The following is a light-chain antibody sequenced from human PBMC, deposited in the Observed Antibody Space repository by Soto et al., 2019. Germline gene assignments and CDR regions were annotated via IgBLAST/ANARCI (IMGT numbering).Light chain of an antibody. J-gene: IGLJ3*02. V-gene: IGLV1-51*01. CDR2: DNN. Sequence: QSVLTQPPSVSAAPGQKVTISCSGSSSNIGNKYVSWYQQLPGTAPKLLIYDNNKRPSGIPDRFSGSKSGTSATLGITGLQTGDEADYYCGTWDSSLSAWVFGGGTKLTV. CDR3: GTWDSSLSAWV. CDR1: SSNIGNKY.